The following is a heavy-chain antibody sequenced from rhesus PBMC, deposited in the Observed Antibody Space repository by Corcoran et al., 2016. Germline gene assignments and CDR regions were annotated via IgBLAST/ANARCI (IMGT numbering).Heavy chain of an antibody. CDR1: GFSLTTSGMG. Sequence: QVTLKESGPALVKPTQTLTLTCTFSGFSLTTSGMGVGWIRQPPGKPLEWLALIYWDDDKRYSTSLKSRLTISKDTAKNQVVLTMTNRDPVDTATYYCARGVWGSSYFDYWGQGVLVTVSS. D-gene: IGHD3-34*01. CDR2: IYWDDDK. J-gene: IGHJ4*01. CDR3: ARGVWGSSYFDY. V-gene: IGHV2-174*01.